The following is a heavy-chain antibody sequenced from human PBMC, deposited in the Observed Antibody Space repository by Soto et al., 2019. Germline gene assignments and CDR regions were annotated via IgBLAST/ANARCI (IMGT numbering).Heavy chain of an antibody. V-gene: IGHV1-18*01. CDR3: ARGRPVSSIGPLLV. CDR1: GYNFFDYG. J-gene: IGHJ1*01. Sequence: QIPLVQSGAEVKKPGASVKVSCKASGYNFFDYGVSWVRQAPGQGLGWMGWVSPKSGNTDFARKVQGRVTMTADTSTNTAYLELRGLRSDDTAVYYCARGRPVSSIGPLLVWGQGTLVSVSS. D-gene: IGHD2-8*02. CDR2: VSPKSGNT.